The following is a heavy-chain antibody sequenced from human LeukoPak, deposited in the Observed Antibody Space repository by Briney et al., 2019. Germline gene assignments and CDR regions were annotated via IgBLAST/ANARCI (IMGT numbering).Heavy chain of an antibody. CDR2: ISSGGGST. Sequence: GGSLRLSCAASGFTFSTYALNWVRQAPGKGLEWVSVISSGGGSTYYADSVKGRFTISRDNSKNTLSLQINSLKAEDTAVYYCAKPRGSGWYDAFDIWGPGTMVTVSS. V-gene: IGHV3-23*03. D-gene: IGHD6-19*01. J-gene: IGHJ3*02. CDR3: AKPRGSGWYDAFDI. CDR1: GFTFSTYA.